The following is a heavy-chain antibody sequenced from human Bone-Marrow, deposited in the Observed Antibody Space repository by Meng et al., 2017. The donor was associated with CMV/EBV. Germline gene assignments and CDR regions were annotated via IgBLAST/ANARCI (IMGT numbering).Heavy chain of an antibody. D-gene: IGHD3-22*01. V-gene: IGHV3-9*03. CDR1: GFTFDDYA. CDR2: ISWNSGSI. CDR3: AKGGYYDSSGYGLDY. Sequence: SLKISCVASGFTFDDYAMHWVRQAPGKGLEWVSGISWNSGSIGYADSVKGRFTISRDNAKNSLYLQMNSLRAEDMALYYCAKGGYYDSSGYGLDYWGQGTLVTVSS. J-gene: IGHJ4*02.